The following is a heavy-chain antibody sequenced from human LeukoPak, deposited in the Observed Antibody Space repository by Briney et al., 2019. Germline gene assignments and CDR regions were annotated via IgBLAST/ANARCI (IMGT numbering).Heavy chain of an antibody. CDR2: FDPEDGET. CDR3: ATDYALAGNFDY. D-gene: IGHD3-10*01. V-gene: IGHV1-24*01. J-gene: IGHJ4*02. Sequence: ASVKVSCKVSGYTLTELSKHWVRQAPGKGLEWMGGFDPEDGETIYAQKFQGRVTMTKDTSTDTAYMELSSLRSEDTAVYYCATDYALAGNFDYWGQGTLVTVSS. CDR1: GYTLTELS.